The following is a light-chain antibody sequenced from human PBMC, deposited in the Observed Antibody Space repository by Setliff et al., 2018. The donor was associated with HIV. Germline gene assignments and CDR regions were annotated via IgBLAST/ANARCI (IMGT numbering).Light chain of an antibody. CDR3: SSYTASSTLV. Sequence: QSALTQPASVSGSPGQSITISCIGSSSDVGGYNYVSWYQQHPGKAPKLMIYDVSQRPSGVSDRFSGSKSGITASLTISGLQTEDESDYYCSSYTASSTLVFGGGTKVTVL. CDR1: SSDVGGYNY. CDR2: DVS. J-gene: IGLJ3*02. V-gene: IGLV2-14*03.